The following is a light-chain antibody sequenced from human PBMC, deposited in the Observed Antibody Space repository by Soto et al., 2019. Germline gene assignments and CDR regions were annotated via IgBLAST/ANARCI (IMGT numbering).Light chain of an antibody. CDR1: SSNIGSNY. Sequence: QLVLTQPPSASGTPGQRVSMSCSGSSSNIGSNYVYWYQQLPGTAPQLLIYNHNHQPSGVPDRFSGSKSGTSASLTISGLRSEDEADYYCAAWDDSLRGVLFGGGTKLTVL. CDR3: AAWDDSLRGVL. J-gene: IGLJ2*01. CDR2: NHN. V-gene: IGLV1-47*02.